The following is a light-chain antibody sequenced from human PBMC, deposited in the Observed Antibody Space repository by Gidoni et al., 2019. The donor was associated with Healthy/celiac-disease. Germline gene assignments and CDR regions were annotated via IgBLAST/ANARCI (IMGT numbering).Light chain of an antibody. CDR1: QRVSRY. Sequence: EIVLTQSPATLSLSPGERATLSCRASQRVSRYLAWYQQKPGQAPSLLIYDASNRATGIPARFSGSGSGTDFTLTISSLEPEDFAVYYCQQRSNWPPVTFXQXIRLEIK. V-gene: IGKV3-11*01. J-gene: IGKJ5*01. CDR3: QQRSNWPPVT. CDR2: DAS.